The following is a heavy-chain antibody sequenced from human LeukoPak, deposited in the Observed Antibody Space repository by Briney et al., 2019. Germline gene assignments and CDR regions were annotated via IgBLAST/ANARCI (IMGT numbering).Heavy chain of an antibody. CDR1: GFTFSSYA. CDR3: AKAGGSGYYYYGMDV. J-gene: IGHJ6*02. V-gene: IGHV3-23*01. CDR2: ISGSGGST. D-gene: IGHD3-10*01. Sequence: GGSLRLSCAASGFTFSSYAMSWVRQAPGKGLEWVSAISGSGGSTYYADFVKGRFTISRDNSKNTLYLQMNSLRAEDTAVYYCAKAGGSGYYYYGMDVWGQGTTVTVSS.